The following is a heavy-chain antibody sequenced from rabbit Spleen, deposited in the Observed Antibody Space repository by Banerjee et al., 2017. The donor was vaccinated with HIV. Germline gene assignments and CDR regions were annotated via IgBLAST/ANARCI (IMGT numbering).Heavy chain of an antibody. D-gene: IGHD1-1*01. J-gene: IGHJ4*01. CDR2: IDPIFGSA. Sequence: QSLEESGGDLVKPGASLTLTCTASGFTISSSSWICWVRQAPGKGLEWIGYIDPIFGSAYYASWVNGRFSISRENTQNTVDLKMTSLTAADTATYFCARDLTGVIGWNFGWWGPGTLVTVS. V-gene: IGHV1S40*01. CDR1: GFTISSSSW. CDR3: ARDLTGVIGWNFGW.